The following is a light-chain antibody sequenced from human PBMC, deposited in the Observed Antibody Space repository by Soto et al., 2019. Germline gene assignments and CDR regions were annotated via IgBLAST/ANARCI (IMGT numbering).Light chain of an antibody. Sequence: DIVMTQSPDSLAVSLGERATINCKSSQTLLYSSNNKNYLAWYQQKAGQPPKLLIYWASTRESGVPDRFSGSGSGADFTLTISSLQAEDVAVYYCQQYYNTPQTFGQGTKVEIE. CDR3: QQYYNTPQT. CDR2: WAS. V-gene: IGKV4-1*01. CDR1: QTLLYSSNNKNY. J-gene: IGKJ1*01.